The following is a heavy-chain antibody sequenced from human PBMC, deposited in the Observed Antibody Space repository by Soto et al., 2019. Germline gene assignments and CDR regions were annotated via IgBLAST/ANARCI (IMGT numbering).Heavy chain of an antibody. CDR3: ARSNSEAGWGQFDY. CDR2: ISSDGTNK. Sequence: QVQLVGSGGGVVQPGTSLRLSCAASGFTFSIYAMHWVRQAPEKGLEWVAVISSDGTNKNHADSVRGRFSISRDNSNNMLHLQMDKMRFDETGVYYCARSNSEAGWGQFDYWGQGTLVTVSS. CDR1: GFTFSIYA. D-gene: IGHD3-16*01. V-gene: IGHV3-30-3*01. J-gene: IGHJ4*02.